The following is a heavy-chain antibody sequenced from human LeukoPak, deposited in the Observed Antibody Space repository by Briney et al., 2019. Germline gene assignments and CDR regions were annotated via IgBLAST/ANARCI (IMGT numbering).Heavy chain of an antibody. Sequence: PSETLLLTCTVSGGSITTSSYYWGWIRQPPGKGLEWIGIIYYSGSTYYNPSLKGRVTISVDTSKNQFSLKLSSVTAADTAVYYCARAFRARYFDLWGRGTLVTVSS. CDR1: GGSITTSSYY. CDR2: IYYSGST. J-gene: IGHJ2*01. D-gene: IGHD2/OR15-2a*01. V-gene: IGHV4-39*01. CDR3: ARAFRARYFDL.